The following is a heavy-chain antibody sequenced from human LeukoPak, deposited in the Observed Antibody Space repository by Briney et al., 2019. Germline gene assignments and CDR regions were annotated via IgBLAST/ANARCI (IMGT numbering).Heavy chain of an antibody. V-gene: IGHV4-39*01. J-gene: IGHJ4*02. CDR2: IYYSGSS. D-gene: IGHD4-17*01. Sequence: SETLSLTCTVSGDSFSSSSSYWGWILQPPGNGLDWIGSIYYSGSSYYSLSLKSRVTMSVDTSKNQCSLKLSSVTAADTAAYYCARLAYSGDYVNSWGQGTLVTVSS. CDR1: GDSFSSSSSY. CDR3: ARLAYSGDYVNS.